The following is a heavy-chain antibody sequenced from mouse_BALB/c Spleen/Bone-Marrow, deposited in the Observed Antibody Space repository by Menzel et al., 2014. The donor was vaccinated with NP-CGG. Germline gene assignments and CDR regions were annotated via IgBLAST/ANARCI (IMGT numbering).Heavy chain of an antibody. CDR1: GFTFSSYT. J-gene: IGHJ2*01. CDR3: ARLPFDY. V-gene: IGHV5-12-2*01. CDR2: ISNSGGSI. Sequence: EVKLMESGGGLVQPGGSLKLSCAASGFTFSSYTMSWVRQTPEKRLEWVAYISNSGGSIYYPDTVKGRFTISRDNAKNTLYLQMSSLKADDTAMYYCARLPFDYWGQGTTLTVSS.